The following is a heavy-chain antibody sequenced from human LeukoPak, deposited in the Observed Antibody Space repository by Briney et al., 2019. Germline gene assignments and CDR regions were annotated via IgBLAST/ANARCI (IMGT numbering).Heavy chain of an antibody. CDR1: GFTFSSYG. J-gene: IGHJ4*02. V-gene: IGHV3-33*06. D-gene: IGHD1-26*01. CDR2: IWYDGSDK. CDR3: AKELPNESYFGFYFDS. Sequence: PGRSLRLSCVASGFTFSSYGMHWVRQAPGKGLEWVALIWYDGSDKYYADSVRGRFTISRDNSKNTLYLQMNSLGAEDTAVYYCAKELPNESYFGFYFDSWGQGTLVTVSS.